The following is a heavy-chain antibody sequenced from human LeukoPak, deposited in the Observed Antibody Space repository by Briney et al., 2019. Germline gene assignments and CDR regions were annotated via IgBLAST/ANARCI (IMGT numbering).Heavy chain of an antibody. CDR2: INHSGST. CDR3: AREDHYYGSGSYSWFDP. D-gene: IGHD3-10*01. Sequence: PSETLSLTCAVYGGSLSGYYWSWIRQPPGKGLEWIGEINHSGSTNYNPSLKSRVTISVDTSKNQFSLKLSSVTAADTAVYYCAREDHYYGSGSYSWFDPWGQGTLVTVSS. J-gene: IGHJ5*02. CDR1: GGSLSGYY. V-gene: IGHV4-34*01.